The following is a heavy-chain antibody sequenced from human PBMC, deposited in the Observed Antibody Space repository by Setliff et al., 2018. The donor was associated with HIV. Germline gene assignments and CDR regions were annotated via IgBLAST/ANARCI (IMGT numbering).Heavy chain of an antibody. D-gene: IGHD6-6*01. J-gene: IGHJ4*02. CDR3: ARGRHYSSSAPFAIDF. Sequence: KTSETLSLTCAVYGGSFSGYYWSWIRQPPGKGLEWIGEINHSGSTNYNPSLKSRVAISVDTSKNQFSVKLSSVTAADTAVYYCARGRHYSSSAPFAIDFWGQGMLVTVS. CDR1: GGSFSGYY. V-gene: IGHV4-34*01. CDR2: INHSGST.